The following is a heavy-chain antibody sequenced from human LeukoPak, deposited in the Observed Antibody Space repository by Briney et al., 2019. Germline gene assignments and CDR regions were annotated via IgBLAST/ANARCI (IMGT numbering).Heavy chain of an antibody. CDR1: GFTFSSNG. CDR2: ISGGGVST. J-gene: IGHJ6*03. CDR3: AKCILTGYYKGYMDV. D-gene: IGHD3-9*01. V-gene: IGHV3-23*01. Sequence: GGALRLSCAASGFTFSSNGMSCVRQAPGKGLEWVSAISGGGVSTNYADSVKGRFTISRDNSKNTLYLQMNSLRDEDTAVYYCAKCILTGYYKGYMDVWGKRPTVTISS.